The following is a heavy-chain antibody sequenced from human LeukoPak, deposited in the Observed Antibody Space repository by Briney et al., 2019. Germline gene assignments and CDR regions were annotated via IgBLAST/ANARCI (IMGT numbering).Heavy chain of an antibody. CDR2: IDTNTWKS. CDR3: ARELDY. Sequence: ASVKVSCKASGYIFTSYAVNWVRQAPGQGLEWIGWIDTNTWKSTYAQGFTGRFVFSLDTSVSTAYLQISSLKTEDTAVYYCARELDYWGQGTLVTVSS. CDR1: GYIFTSYA. V-gene: IGHV7-4-1*02. J-gene: IGHJ4*02.